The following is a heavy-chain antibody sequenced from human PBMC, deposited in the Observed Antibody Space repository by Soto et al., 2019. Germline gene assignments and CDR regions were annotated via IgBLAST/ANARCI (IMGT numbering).Heavy chain of an antibody. D-gene: IGHD3-22*01. CDR3: ARGWGYDSNDYYYAY. CDR2: IISIFGTA. Sequence: QVQLVQSGAEVRKPGSSVKVSCKASGGTFSRHAISWVRQAPGQGLEWMGGIISIFGTANHAQKFQGRVTSIADESTSTVYMELSSLRSEDTAMYYCARGWGYDSNDYYYAYWGQGTLVSVSS. V-gene: IGHV1-69*01. CDR1: GGTFSRHA. J-gene: IGHJ4*02.